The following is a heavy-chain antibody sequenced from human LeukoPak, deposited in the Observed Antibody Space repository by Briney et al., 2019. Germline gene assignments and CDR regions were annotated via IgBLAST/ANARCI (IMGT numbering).Heavy chain of an antibody. Sequence: PGGSLRLSCAASGFSFSTYSMIWIRQAPGKGLEWVSSVSGTSEYIYYADSVRGRFTISRDNAKNTVYLQMNSLRAEDTAVYYCARWYSSGWYSDYWGQGTLVTVSS. CDR1: GFSFSTYS. CDR3: ARWYSSGWYSDY. D-gene: IGHD6-19*01. V-gene: IGHV3-21*06. CDR2: VSGTSEYI. J-gene: IGHJ4*02.